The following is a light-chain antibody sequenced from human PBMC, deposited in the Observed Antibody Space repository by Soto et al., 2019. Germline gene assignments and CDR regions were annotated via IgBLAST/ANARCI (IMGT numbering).Light chain of an antibody. Sequence: DIQITQSPSTLSASVEDRVTITCRASQNIKNWLAWYQQRPGQAPKLLISEGSSLESGVPSTFSGAASGTEFTLTISSLQPDDFATYYCQQYNSFPWTFGQGTKVDIK. CDR3: QQYNSFPWT. J-gene: IGKJ1*01. V-gene: IGKV1-5*01. CDR1: QNIKNW. CDR2: EGS.